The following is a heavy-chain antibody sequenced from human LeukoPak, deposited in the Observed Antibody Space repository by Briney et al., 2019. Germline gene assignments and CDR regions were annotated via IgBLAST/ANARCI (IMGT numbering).Heavy chain of an antibody. CDR2: ISSSSVYT. V-gene: IGHV3-11*06. Sequence: GGSLRLSCAASGLTFSDYYMSWIRQAPGKGLEWVSYISSSSVYTKYADSVKGRFTISRDNAKNSLYLQMNSLRAEDTAVYYCASHGGHDYFDYWGQGTLVTVSS. J-gene: IGHJ4*02. CDR1: GLTFSDYY. D-gene: IGHD5-12*01. CDR3: ASHGGHDYFDY.